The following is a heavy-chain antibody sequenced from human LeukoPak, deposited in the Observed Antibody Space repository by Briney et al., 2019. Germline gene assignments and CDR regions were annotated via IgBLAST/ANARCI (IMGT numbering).Heavy chain of an antibody. D-gene: IGHD1-26*01. V-gene: IGHV1-18*01. J-gene: IGHJ4*02. CDR2: ISAYNGNT. CDR1: GYTFTSYG. CDR3: ARGPIVGATRDYFDY. Sequence: ASVKVSCKASGYTFTSYGISWVRQAPGQGLEWMGWISAYNGNTNYAQKLQGRVTMTTDTSTSTAYMELRSLRSDDTAVYYGARGPIVGATRDYFDYWGQGTLVTVSS.